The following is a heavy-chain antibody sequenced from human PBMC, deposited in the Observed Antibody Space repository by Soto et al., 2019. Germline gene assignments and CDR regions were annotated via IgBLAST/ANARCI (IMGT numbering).Heavy chain of an antibody. CDR3: ARDRRGSYSYGRTPYGMDV. J-gene: IGHJ6*02. D-gene: IGHD5-18*01. CDR1: GGTFSSYA. Sequence: GASVKVSCKASGGTFSSYAISWVRQAPGQGLEWMGGIIPIFGTANYAQKFQGRVTITADESTSTAYMELSSLRSEDTAVYYCARDRRGSYSYGRTPYGMDVWGQGTTVTVSS. CDR2: IIPIFGTA. V-gene: IGHV1-69*13.